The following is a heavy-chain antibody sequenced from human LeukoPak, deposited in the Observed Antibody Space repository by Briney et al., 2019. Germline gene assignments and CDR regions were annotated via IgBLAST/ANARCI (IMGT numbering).Heavy chain of an antibody. CDR1: GGTFSSYA. D-gene: IGHD1-26*01. V-gene: IGHV1-69*05. CDR2: IIPIFGTA. Sequence: SVKVSCKASGGTFSSYAISWVRQAPGQGLEWMGGIIPIFGTANYAQKFQGRVTITTDESTSTAYMELSSLRSEDTAVYYCARSTPQRIVGATRNAFDIWGQGTMVTVSS. J-gene: IGHJ3*02. CDR3: ARSTPQRIVGATRNAFDI.